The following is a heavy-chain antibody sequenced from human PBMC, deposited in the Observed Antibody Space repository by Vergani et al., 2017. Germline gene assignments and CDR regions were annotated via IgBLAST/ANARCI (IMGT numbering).Heavy chain of an antibody. D-gene: IGHD2-21*02. CDR1: GATFPSNT. J-gene: IGHJ6*02. CDR3: ARDPRGYGGDPEDYYYGMDV. Sequence: QVQLVQSGAEVKKPGSSVKVSCKASGATFPSNTISWLRQVPGQGLQWMGRIIPVLGKTTYAQDFQGRLTITADTSTSTAYMELTSLRSQDTAVYYCARDPRGYGGDPEDYYYGMDVWGQGTTVTVSS. V-gene: IGHV1-69*08. CDR2: IIPVLGKT.